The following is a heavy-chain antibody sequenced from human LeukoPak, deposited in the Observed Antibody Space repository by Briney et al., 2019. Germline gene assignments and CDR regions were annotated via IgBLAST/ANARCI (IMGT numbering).Heavy chain of an antibody. Sequence: GGSLRLSCAASGFTFSSYWMSWVRQAPGKGLEWVANIKQDGSEKYYVDSVKGRFTISRDSAKNSLYLQMNSLRAEDTAVYYCARLGDGAGGAFDIWGQGTMVTVSS. CDR2: IKQDGSEK. V-gene: IGHV3-7*01. J-gene: IGHJ3*02. D-gene: IGHD2-21*02. CDR1: GFTFSSYW. CDR3: ARLGDGAGGAFDI.